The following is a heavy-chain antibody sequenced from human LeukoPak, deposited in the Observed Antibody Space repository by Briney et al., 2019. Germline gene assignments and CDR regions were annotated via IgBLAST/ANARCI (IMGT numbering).Heavy chain of an antibody. V-gene: IGHV1-2*02. CDR2: ISPRSGDT. CDR1: GYSFTDYY. Sequence: ASVKVSCKASGYSFTDYYMHWVRLAPGQGLEWMGWISPRSGDTSYAQKFQGRVTMTRDTSINTVDMDLSGLTSDDTAVFYCARGREIHGGSDTKLDDYWGQGTLVTVSS. D-gene: IGHD3-10*01. J-gene: IGHJ4*02. CDR3: ARGREIHGGSDTKLDDY.